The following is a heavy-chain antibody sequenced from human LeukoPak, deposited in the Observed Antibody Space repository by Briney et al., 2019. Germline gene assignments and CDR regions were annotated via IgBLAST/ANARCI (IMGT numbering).Heavy chain of an antibody. D-gene: IGHD3-22*01. CDR3: ATRYDISGYYYSPLDY. V-gene: IGHV3-21*04. Sequence: GGSLRLSCAASGFNFSRHSMNWVRQAPGKGLEWVSYISISSSYINYSDSVKGRFTISRDNSKNTLYLQMNSLRAEDTAVYYCATRYDISGYYYSPLDYWGQGTLVTVSS. CDR2: ISISSSYI. CDR1: GFNFSRHS. J-gene: IGHJ4*02.